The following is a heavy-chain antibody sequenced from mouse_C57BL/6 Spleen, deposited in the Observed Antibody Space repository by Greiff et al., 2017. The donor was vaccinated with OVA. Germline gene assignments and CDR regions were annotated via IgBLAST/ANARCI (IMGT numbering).Heavy chain of an antibody. J-gene: IGHJ3*01. CDR3: ARAFITTVVAEGFAY. CDR1: GFTFSSYA. Sequence: EVQRVESGGGLVKPGGSLKLSCAASGFTFSSYAMSWVRQTPEKRLEWVATISDGGSYTYYPDNVKGRFTISRDNAKNNLYLQMSHLKSEDTAMYYCARAFITTVVAEGFAYWGQGTLVTVSA. CDR2: ISDGGSYT. V-gene: IGHV5-4*01. D-gene: IGHD1-1*01.